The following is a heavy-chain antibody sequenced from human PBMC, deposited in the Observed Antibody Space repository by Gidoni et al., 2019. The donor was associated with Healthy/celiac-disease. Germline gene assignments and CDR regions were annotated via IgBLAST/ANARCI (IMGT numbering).Heavy chain of an antibody. V-gene: IGHV5-10-1*03. Sequence: EVQLAQSRSDAKKLGESLRIYCEGSGYSFTSYWISWVRQMPGKGREGMGRIDPSDAYTNYSPSFQGHVTISADKSISTAYLQWSSLKASDTAMYYCARNEYYYDSSGPRSEYWGQGTLVTVSS. CDR2: IDPSDAYT. CDR1: GYSFTSYW. CDR3: ARNEYYYDSSGPRSEY. J-gene: IGHJ4*02. D-gene: IGHD3-22*01.